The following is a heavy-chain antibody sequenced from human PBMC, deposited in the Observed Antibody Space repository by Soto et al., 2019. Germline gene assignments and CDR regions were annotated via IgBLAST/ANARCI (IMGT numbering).Heavy chain of an antibody. V-gene: IGHV3-48*02. J-gene: IGHJ5*02. CDR2: INSDSSSI. Sequence: PGGSLRLSCAASGFMFSVYTMNWVRQAPGKGLEWISSINSDSSSIYHADSVKGRFTISRDNAKNSVDLQMNSLRDEDTAVYYCARDQTGSYRYNWFDPWGQGTLVTVSS. CDR3: ARDQTGSYRYNWFDP. CDR1: GFMFSVYT. D-gene: IGHD1-26*01.